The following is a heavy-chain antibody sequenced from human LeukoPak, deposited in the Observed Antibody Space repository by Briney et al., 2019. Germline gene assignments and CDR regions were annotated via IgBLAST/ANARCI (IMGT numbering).Heavy chain of an antibody. D-gene: IGHD2-15*01. CDR2: IYPGDSDT. Sequence: GESLKISCKGSGYSFTSYWIGWVRQMPGKGLEWMGIIYPGDSDTRYSPSFQGQVTISADKSISTAYLQWSSLKASDTAMYYCARSGYCSGGSCYYPKKQHDYYYYMDVWGKGTTVTVSS. V-gene: IGHV5-51*01. CDR1: GYSFTSYW. J-gene: IGHJ6*03. CDR3: ARSGYCSGGSCYYPKKQHDYYYYMDV.